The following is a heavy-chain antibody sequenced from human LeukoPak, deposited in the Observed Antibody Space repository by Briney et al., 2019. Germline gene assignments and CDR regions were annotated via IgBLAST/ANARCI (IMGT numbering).Heavy chain of an antibody. D-gene: IGHD3-16*01. CDR3: ARDLDSGGGAFDI. J-gene: IGHJ3*02. V-gene: IGHV3-30*02. CDR1: GFTFSSYG. Sequence: GGSLRLSCAASGFTFSSYGMHWVRQAPGKGLEWVAFIRYDGSNKYYADSVKGRFTISRDNSKNTLYLQMNSLRAEDTAVYYCARDLDSGGGAFDIWGQGTMVTVSS. CDR2: IRYDGSNK.